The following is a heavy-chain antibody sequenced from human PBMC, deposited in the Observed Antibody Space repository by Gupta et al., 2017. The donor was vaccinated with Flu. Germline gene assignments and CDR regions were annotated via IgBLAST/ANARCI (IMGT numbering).Heavy chain of an antibody. J-gene: IGHJ4*02. V-gene: IGHV4-31*03. D-gene: IGHD3-10*01. Sequence: QVQLQESGPGQVKPSQTLSLTCSVSGGSINSGGYYWSWIRQHPGKGLQWIGYIFESGSTYYIPSLRSRVTISMDTSKNQFSLKLSSVTAADTAVYYCARGGLYYGSGSYDGPMDSWGQGTLVTVAS. CDR1: GGSINSGGYY. CDR3: ARGGLYYGSGSYDGPMDS. CDR2: IFESGST.